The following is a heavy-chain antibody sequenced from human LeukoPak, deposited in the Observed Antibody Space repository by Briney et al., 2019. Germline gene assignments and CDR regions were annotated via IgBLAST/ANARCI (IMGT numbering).Heavy chain of an antibody. D-gene: IGHD3-3*01. V-gene: IGHV4-4*02. CDR1: GFTFSNYA. CDR2: VHLDGRT. J-gene: IGHJ4*02. CDR3: AREGGFYRPLDY. Sequence: PGGSLRFSCATSGFTFSNYAVSWVRQPPGKGLEWIGEVHLDGRTNYNPSLKSRLIMSVDLPENHISLKLTSVTAADTAVYYCAREGGFYRPLDYSGQGTLVTVSS.